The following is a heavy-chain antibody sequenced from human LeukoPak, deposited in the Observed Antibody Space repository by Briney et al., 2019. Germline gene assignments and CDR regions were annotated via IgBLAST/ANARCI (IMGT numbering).Heavy chain of an antibody. CDR3: ARVEGSSGWYPTDY. D-gene: IGHD6-19*01. CDR1: GYTFTDYY. Sequence: ASVKVSCKASGYTFTDYYMHWVRQAPGQGLEWMGRINPNSGGTNYAQKFQGRVTMTRDTSISTVCMDLSKLRSDDTAVYYCARVEGSSGWYPTDYWGQGTLVTVSS. V-gene: IGHV1-2*06. J-gene: IGHJ4*02. CDR2: INPNSGGT.